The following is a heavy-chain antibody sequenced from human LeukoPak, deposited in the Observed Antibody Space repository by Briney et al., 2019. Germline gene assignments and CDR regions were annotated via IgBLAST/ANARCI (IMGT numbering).Heavy chain of an antibody. CDR2: ISYDGSNK. V-gene: IGHV3-30-3*01. J-gene: IGHJ4*02. Sequence: GGSLRLSCAASGFTFSSYAMHWVRQAPGKGLEWVAVISYDGSNKYYADSVKGRFTISRDNSKNTQYLQMNSLRAEDTAVYYCARDPGYSYGLPSYWGQGTLVTVSS. CDR3: ARDPGYSYGLPSY. CDR1: GFTFSSYA. D-gene: IGHD5-18*01.